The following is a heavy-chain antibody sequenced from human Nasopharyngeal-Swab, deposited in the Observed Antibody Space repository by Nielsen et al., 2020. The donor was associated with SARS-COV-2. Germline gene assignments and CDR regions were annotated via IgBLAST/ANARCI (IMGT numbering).Heavy chain of an antibody. Sequence: GESLKISCAASGFIFSGSAMHWVRQASGKGLEWVGRIGDKDHNYATTYGAAVKGRFTISRDDSKNTAFLQMDSLKTEDTALYYCTTDYYFDYWGQGTLVTV. D-gene: IGHD4/OR15-4a*01. CDR3: TTDYYFDY. CDR1: GFIFSGSA. CDR2: IGDKDHNYAT. J-gene: IGHJ4*02. V-gene: IGHV3-73*01.